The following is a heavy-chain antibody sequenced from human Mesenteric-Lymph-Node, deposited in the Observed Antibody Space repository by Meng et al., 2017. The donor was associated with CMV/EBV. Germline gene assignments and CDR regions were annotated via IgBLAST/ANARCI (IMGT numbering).Heavy chain of an antibody. CDR3: ARDGSEEGAATWGYFDS. Sequence: GGSLRLSCAASGFTFNNYCMNWVRQAPGKGLEWVSSITGRSRYIYYADSVKGRFTISRDNAKNSLYLQINSLRAEDTAVYYCARDGSEEGAATWGYFDSWGQGTLVTVSS. D-gene: IGHD2-15*01. V-gene: IGHV3-21*01. J-gene: IGHJ4*02. CDR2: ITGRSRYI. CDR1: GFTFNNYC.